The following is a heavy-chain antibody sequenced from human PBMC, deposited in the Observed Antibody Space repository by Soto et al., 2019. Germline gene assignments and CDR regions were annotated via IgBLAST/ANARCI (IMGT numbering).Heavy chain of an antibody. CDR3: ARDPTYDSSGYPNAFDY. CDR2: ISSSSSTI. CDR1: GFTFSSYS. Sequence: GGSLRLSCAASGFTFSSYSMNWVRQAPGKGLEWVSYISSSSSTIYYADSVKGRFTISRDNAKNSLYLQMNSLRDEDTAVYYCARDPTYDSSGYPNAFDYWGQGTLVTVSS. J-gene: IGHJ4*02. V-gene: IGHV3-48*02. D-gene: IGHD3-22*01.